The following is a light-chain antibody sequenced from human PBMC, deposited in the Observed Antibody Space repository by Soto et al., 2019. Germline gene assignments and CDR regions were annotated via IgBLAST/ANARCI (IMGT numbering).Light chain of an antibody. CDR3: QQYKGYPLT. V-gene: IGKV1-16*01. CDR2: AAS. J-gene: IGKJ4*01. Sequence: DIQMTQSPSSLPASVGDRVTITCRASQGINTYLAWFQHRPGKAPKSLIYAASNLQSGVPSRFSGSGSGTDFTLTISSLQPEDFATYYCQQYKGYPLTFGGGTKVDI. CDR1: QGINTY.